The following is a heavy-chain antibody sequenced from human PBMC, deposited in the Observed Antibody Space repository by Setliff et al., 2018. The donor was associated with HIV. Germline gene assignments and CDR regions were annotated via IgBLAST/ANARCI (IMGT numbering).Heavy chain of an antibody. J-gene: IGHJ4*02. CDR3: ARVGLRFKYTFDY. Sequence: SETLSLTCAVYGGSISGYYWSWIRQPPGKGLEWIGEINPVGRNDNYNPSLNNRAAIVLDTSKNQFSRWLTSVTAADTAVYYCARVGLRFKYTFDYWGQGMLVTVSS. D-gene: IGHD5-12*01. V-gene: IGHV4-34*04. CDR2: INPVGRND. CDR1: GGSISGYY.